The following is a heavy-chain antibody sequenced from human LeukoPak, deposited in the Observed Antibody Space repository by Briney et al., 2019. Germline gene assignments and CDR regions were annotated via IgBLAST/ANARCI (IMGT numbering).Heavy chain of an antibody. D-gene: IGHD3-22*01. V-gene: IGHV4-31*03. Sequence: SETLSLTCTVSGGSISSGGYYSSCIRQPPVKGLDWIGYIYYSGSTYYNPSLKSRVTISVDTSKNQFSLKLSSVTAADTAVYYCARSLSSGYYSCGYWGQGTLVTVSS. CDR3: ARSLSSGYYSCGY. CDR1: GGSISSGGYY. CDR2: IYYSGST. J-gene: IGHJ4*02.